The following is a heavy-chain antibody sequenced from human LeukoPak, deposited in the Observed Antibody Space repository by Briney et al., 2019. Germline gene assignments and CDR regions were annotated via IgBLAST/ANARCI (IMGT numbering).Heavy chain of an antibody. Sequence: ASVKVSCKASGGTFSSYAISWVRQAPGQGLEWMGIINPSGGSTSYAQKFQGRVTMTRDTSTSTVYMELSSLRSEDTAVYYCARVTGTTYDYWGQGTLVTVSS. J-gene: IGHJ4*02. CDR3: ARVTGTTYDY. CDR1: GGTFSSYA. CDR2: INPSGGST. D-gene: IGHD1-7*01. V-gene: IGHV1-46*01.